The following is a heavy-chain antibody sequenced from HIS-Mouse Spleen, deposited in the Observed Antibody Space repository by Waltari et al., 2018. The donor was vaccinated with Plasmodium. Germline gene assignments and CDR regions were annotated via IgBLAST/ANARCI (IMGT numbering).Heavy chain of an antibody. CDR1: GGSISSSSYF. Sequence: QLQLQESGPGLVKPSETLSPTCTVSGGSISSSSYFWGWIRQPPGKGLVWIGSIYYSGSTYYNPSLKSRVTISVDTSKNQFSLKLSSVTAADTAVYYCARDRITGTSYFDYWGQGTLVTVSS. J-gene: IGHJ4*02. V-gene: IGHV4-39*07. D-gene: IGHD1-7*01. CDR3: ARDRITGTSYFDY. CDR2: IYYSGST.